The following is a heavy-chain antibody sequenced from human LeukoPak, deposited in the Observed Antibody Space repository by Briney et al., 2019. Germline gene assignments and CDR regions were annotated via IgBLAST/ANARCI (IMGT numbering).Heavy chain of an antibody. CDR1: GYTFTSYY. V-gene: IGHV1-46*01. CDR2: INPSGGST. Sequence: GASVKVSCKASGYTFTSYYMHWVRQAPGQGLEWMGIINPSGGSTSYAQKFQGRVTMTRDTSTSTVYMELSSLRSEDTAVYYCARNSRGSGSCDYFDYWGQGTLVTVFS. J-gene: IGHJ4*02. D-gene: IGHD1-26*01. CDR3: ARNSRGSGSCDYFDY.